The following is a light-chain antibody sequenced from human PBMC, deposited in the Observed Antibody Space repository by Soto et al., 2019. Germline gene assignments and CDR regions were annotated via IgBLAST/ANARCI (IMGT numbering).Light chain of an antibody. Sequence: EIVLTQSPGTLSLSPGERATLSCRASQSVSSSYLAWYQQKPGQAPRLLIYGASSRATGIPARFSGSGSGTDFTLTISSLEPEDFAVYYCQQRSNWPPETFGQGTKVDIK. CDR2: GAS. CDR3: QQRSNWPPET. J-gene: IGKJ1*01. V-gene: IGKV3D-20*02. CDR1: QSVSSSY.